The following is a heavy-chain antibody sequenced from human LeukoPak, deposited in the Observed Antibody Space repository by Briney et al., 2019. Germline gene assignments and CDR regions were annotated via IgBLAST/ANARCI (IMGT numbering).Heavy chain of an antibody. CDR3: ARVRGGSYNWFDP. V-gene: IGHV4-59*01. CDR1: GGSISSYY. J-gene: IGHJ5*02. D-gene: IGHD6-6*01. Sequence: SETLSLTCAVSGGSISSYYWSWIRQPPGKGLEWIGYIYYSGSTNYNPSLKSRVTISVDTSKNQFSLKLSSVTAADTAVYYCARVRGGSYNWFDPWGQGTLVTVSS. CDR2: IYYSGST.